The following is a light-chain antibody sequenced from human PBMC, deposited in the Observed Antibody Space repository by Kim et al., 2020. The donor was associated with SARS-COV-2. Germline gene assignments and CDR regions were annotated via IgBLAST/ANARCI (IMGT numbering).Light chain of an antibody. Sequence: SVGDRVTITCRASQSISSYLNWYQQKPGKAPKLLIYAASSLQSGVPSRFSGSGSGTDFTLTISSLQPEDFATYYCQQSYSTLTWTFGQGTKVEIK. CDR2: AAS. CDR1: QSISSY. J-gene: IGKJ1*01. V-gene: IGKV1-39*01. CDR3: QQSYSTLTWT.